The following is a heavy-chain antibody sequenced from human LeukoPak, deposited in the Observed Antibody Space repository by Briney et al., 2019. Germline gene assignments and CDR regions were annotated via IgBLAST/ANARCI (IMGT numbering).Heavy chain of an antibody. Sequence: GGSLRLSCAASGFIFSSHGMNWVRQAPGKGLEWASGISPSGDITYYADSVKGRLTISRDNSKNSLYLQMNSLRDEDTAVYYCAREGSYGFVYYFDYWGQGTLVTVSS. V-gene: IGHV3-23*01. CDR3: AREGSYGFVYYFDY. CDR1: GFIFSSHG. J-gene: IGHJ4*02. CDR2: ISPSGDIT. D-gene: IGHD5-18*01.